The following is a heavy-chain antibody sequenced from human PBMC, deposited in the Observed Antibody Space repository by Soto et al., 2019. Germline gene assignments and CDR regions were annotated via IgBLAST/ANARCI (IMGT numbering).Heavy chain of an antibody. D-gene: IGHD5-12*01. CDR3: AGIIVATIVSAFDI. J-gene: IGHJ3*02. Sequence: EVQLVESGGGLVKPGGSLRLSCAASGFTFSSYSMNWVRQAPGKGLEWVSSISSSSSYIYYADSVKGRFTISRDNAKNSLYLQMISLRAEETAVYYCAGIIVATIVSAFDIWGQGTMVNVSS. CDR2: ISSSSSYI. CDR1: GFTFSSYS. V-gene: IGHV3-21*01.